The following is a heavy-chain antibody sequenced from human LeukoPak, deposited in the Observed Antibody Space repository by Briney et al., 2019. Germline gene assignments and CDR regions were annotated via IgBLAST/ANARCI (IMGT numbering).Heavy chain of an antibody. CDR3: ARDLSRSIAAAGEY. CDR1: GFTFSSYG. Sequence: GRSLRLSCAASGFTFSSYGMHWVRQAPGKGLEWVAVIWYDGSNKYYADSVKGRFTISRDNSKNTLYLQMNSLRAEDTAVYYCARDLSRSIAAAGEYWGQGTLVTVSS. CDR2: IWYDGSNK. D-gene: IGHD6-13*01. J-gene: IGHJ4*02. V-gene: IGHV3-33*01.